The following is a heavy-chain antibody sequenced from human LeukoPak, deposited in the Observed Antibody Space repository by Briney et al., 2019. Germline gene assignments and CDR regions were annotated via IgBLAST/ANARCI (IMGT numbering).Heavy chain of an antibody. CDR1: GGSFSGYS. Sequence: SETLSLTCAVYGGSFSGYSWSWIRQPPGKGLEWIGEINHSGSTNYNPSLKSRVTISVDTSKNQFSLKLTSVTAADTAVYYCARHRAPFGELSYWGQGTLVTVSS. CDR2: INHSGST. V-gene: IGHV4-34*01. CDR3: ARHRAPFGELSY. D-gene: IGHD3-10*01. J-gene: IGHJ4*02.